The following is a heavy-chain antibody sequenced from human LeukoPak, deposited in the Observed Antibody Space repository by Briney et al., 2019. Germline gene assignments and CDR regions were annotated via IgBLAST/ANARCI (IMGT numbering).Heavy chain of an antibody. D-gene: IGHD4/OR15-4a*01. CDR1: GGSINNYY. V-gene: IGHV4-59*01. Sequence: KPSETLSLTCTVSGGSINNYYWSWIRQPPGKGLEWIGYIYYSGSTNYNPSLKSRVSISVDTSKNQFSLKLRSVTAADTAIYYCAGSSSYGAWWFDPWGQGTLVTVSS. CDR2: IYYSGST. CDR3: AGSSSYGAWWFDP. J-gene: IGHJ5*02.